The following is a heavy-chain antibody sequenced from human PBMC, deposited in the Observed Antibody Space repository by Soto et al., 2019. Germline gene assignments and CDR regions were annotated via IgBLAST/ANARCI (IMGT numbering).Heavy chain of an antibody. CDR3: STPHLMEAAAGSDYYYYGMDV. CDR1: GGSISSSNC. V-gene: IGHV4-4*02. J-gene: IGHJ6*02. D-gene: IGHD6-13*01. Sequence: SETLSLTCAVSGGSISSSNCWSWVRQPPGKGLEWIGEIYHSVSTNYNPSLKSRVTISVDKSKNQFSLKLSSVTAADTAVYYCSTPHLMEAAAGSDYYYYGMDVWGQGTTVTVCS. CDR2: IYHSVST.